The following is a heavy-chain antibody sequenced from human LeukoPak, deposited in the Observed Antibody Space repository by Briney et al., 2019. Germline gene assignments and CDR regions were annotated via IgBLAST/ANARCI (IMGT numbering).Heavy chain of an antibody. J-gene: IGHJ6*02. CDR1: GFTFSSYG. D-gene: IGHD2-15*01. Sequence: GPLRLSCAASGFTFSSYGMHWVRQAPGKGLEWVAVISYDGSNKYYADSVKGRFTISRDNSKNTLYLQMNSLRAEDTAVYYCAKDLGGYYYGMDVWGQGTTVTVSS. V-gene: IGHV3-30*18. CDR3: AKDLGGYYYGMDV. CDR2: ISYDGSNK.